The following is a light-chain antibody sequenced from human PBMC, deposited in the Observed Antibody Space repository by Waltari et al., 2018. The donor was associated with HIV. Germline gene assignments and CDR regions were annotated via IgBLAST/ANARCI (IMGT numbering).Light chain of an antibody. CDR1: QSVLYSSNNKNY. CDR3: QQYYTNPRT. J-gene: IGKJ1*01. V-gene: IGKV4-1*01. Sequence: DIVMTQSPGSLAVSLGERATINCKSRQSVLYSSNNKNYLAWYQQKPGQPPKLLIYWASTRESGVPDRFSGSGSGTDFTLTISSLQAEDVAVYYCQQYYTNPRTFGQGTKVEIK. CDR2: WAS.